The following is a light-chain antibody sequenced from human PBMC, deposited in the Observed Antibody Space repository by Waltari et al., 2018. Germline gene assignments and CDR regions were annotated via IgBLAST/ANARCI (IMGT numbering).Light chain of an antibody. V-gene: IGLV1-44*01. CDR3: SAWDDNLNGVI. CDR2: TDD. J-gene: IGLJ2*01. Sequence: QSVLTQPPSASGTPGQRVTISCSGRTSKNGSNTVSGYKQLPGTAPKLLIYTDDQRPSGVPDRFSGSKSGTSASLAISGPQSEDEAHYHCSAWDDNLNGVIFGGGTKLTVL. CDR1: TSKNGSNT.